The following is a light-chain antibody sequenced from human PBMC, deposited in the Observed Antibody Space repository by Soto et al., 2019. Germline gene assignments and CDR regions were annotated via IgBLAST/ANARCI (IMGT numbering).Light chain of an antibody. J-gene: IGKJ1*01. CDR3: QQYNSYSKWT. CDR2: DAS. Sequence: DIHMTQSPSTLTASLVDIVTITCLASQSISSWLAWYQQKPGKAPKLLIYDASSVESGVPSRFSGSGSGTEFTLTISSLQPDDFATYYCQQYNSYSKWTFGQGTKVDI. V-gene: IGKV1-5*01. CDR1: QSISSW.